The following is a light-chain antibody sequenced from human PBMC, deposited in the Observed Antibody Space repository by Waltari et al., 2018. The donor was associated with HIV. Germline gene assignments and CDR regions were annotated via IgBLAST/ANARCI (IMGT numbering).Light chain of an antibody. J-gene: IGLJ2*01. CDR3: ATWDDSLSVVV. CDR2: RNN. CDR1: TPTIGGIY. V-gene: IGLV1-47*01. Sequence: QSVLTQPPSASGTPGQRVTTSVSASTPTIGGIYVSWYQQLPGTAPKLLIYRNNQRPSGVPDRFSGSKSGTSASLAISGLRSEDEADYYCATWDDSLSVVVFGGGTKLTFL.